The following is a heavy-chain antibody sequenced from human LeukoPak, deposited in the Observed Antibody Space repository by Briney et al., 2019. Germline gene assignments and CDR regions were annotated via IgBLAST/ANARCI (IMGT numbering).Heavy chain of an antibody. Sequence: SETLSLTCTVSGGSISSNTYYWGWIRQPPGKGLEWIGSIYYSGSTYYNPSLKSRVTISVDTSKNQFSLKLSSVTAADTAVYYCARHLRLGSRVSFDPWGQGTLVTVSS. D-gene: IGHD2-8*01. V-gene: IGHV4-39*01. J-gene: IGHJ5*02. CDR3: ARHLRLGSRVSFDP. CDR1: GGSISSNTYY. CDR2: IYYSGST.